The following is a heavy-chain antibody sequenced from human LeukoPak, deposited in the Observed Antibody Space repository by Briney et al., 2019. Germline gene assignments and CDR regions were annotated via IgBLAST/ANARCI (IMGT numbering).Heavy chain of an antibody. V-gene: IGHV4-59*01. CDR3: ARGRSGYYAFDI. J-gene: IGHJ3*02. CDR2: IYYSGST. CDR1: GGSISSYY. Sequence: SETLSLTCTVSGGSISSYYWSWTRQPPGKGLEWIGYIYYSGSTNYNPSLKSRVTISVDTSKNQFSLKLSSVTAADTAVYYCARGRSGYYAFDIWGQGTMVTVSS. D-gene: IGHD3-22*01.